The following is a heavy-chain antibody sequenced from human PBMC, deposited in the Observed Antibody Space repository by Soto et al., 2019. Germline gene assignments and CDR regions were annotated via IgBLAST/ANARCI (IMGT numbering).Heavy chain of an antibody. D-gene: IGHD6-19*01. CDR3: ARDRSSGWFVY. CDR2: ISANNGNT. V-gene: IGHV1-18*01. J-gene: IGHJ4*02. CDR1: GYTFSSYG. Sequence: QVKLVQSGAEVKKPGASVKVSCKASGYTFSSYGISWVRQAPGQGLEWMGWISANNGNTNYAQNLQGRVTMTTDTSTSTGHMELRSLRSDDTAVYYCARDRSSGWFVYWGQGTLVTVSS.